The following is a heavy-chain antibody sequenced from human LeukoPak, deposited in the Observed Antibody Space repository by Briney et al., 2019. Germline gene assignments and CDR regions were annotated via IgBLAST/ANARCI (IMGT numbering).Heavy chain of an antibody. V-gene: IGHV4-31*03. CDR1: GGSISSGGYY. CDR3: AREIGCSGGSCYSRFDY. Sequence: SETLSHTCTVSGGSISSGGYYWSWIRQHPGKGLEWIGYIYYSGSTYYNPSLKSRVTISVDTSKNQFSLKLSSVTAADTAVYYCAREIGCSGGSCYSRFDYWGQGTLVTVSS. D-gene: IGHD2-15*01. J-gene: IGHJ4*02. CDR2: IYYSGST.